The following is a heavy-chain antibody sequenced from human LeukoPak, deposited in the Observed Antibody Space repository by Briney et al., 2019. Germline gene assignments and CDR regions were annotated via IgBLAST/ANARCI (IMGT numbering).Heavy chain of an antibody. CDR2: ISSNGGST. Sequence: QPGGSLRLSCAASGFTFSSYAMHWVRQAPGKGLEYVSAISSNGGSTYYANSVKGRFTISRDNSKNTLYLQMNSLRAEDTAVYYCARENYYGSGSYLSYYGMDVWGQGTTVTVSS. D-gene: IGHD3-10*01. CDR3: ARENYYGSGSYLSYYGMDV. V-gene: IGHV3-64*01. J-gene: IGHJ6*02. CDR1: GFTFSSYA.